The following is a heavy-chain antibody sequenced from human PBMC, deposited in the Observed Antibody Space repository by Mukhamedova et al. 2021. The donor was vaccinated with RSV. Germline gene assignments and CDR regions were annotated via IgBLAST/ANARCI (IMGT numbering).Heavy chain of an antibody. D-gene: IGHD4-17*01. V-gene: IGHV3-74*01. CDR3: VSRPGREDYYGLDY. J-gene: IGHJ4*02. Sequence: GKGPVWVSRISGDGTSTTYADSVKGRFTISRDNAKNTVFLEMTSLRADDTAVYFCVSRPGREDYYGLDYWCQGTRGSVSS. CDR2: ISGDGTST.